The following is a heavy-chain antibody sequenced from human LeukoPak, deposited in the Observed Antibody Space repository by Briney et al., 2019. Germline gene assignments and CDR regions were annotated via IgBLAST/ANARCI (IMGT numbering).Heavy chain of an antibody. CDR1: GVTFSSYA. V-gene: IGHV3-23*01. D-gene: IGHD2-8*01. CDR2: ISGSGGST. CDR3: ATCVMEGDWFDP. J-gene: IGHJ5*02. Sequence: GGSLRLSCAASGVTFSSYAMSWVRQAPGKGLEWVSAISGSGGSTYYADSVKGRFTISRDNSKNTLYLQMNSLRAEDTAVYYCATCVMEGDWFDPWGQGTLVTVSS.